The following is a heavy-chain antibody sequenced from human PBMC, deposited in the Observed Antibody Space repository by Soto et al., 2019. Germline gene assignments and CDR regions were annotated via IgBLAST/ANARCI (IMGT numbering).Heavy chain of an antibody. J-gene: IGHJ4*02. D-gene: IGHD3-22*01. Sequence: PGGSLRLSCATSGFAFSSFWLSWVRQALGKGLEWVANIKQDGTETYYVDSVKGRFTISRDNAKKSLYLQMNCLRAEDTAVYFCARAAAPLYDNSGYFHSNYFDSWGQGTLVTVSS. CDR3: ARAAAPLYDNSGYFHSNYFDS. CDR1: GFAFSSFW. CDR2: IKQDGTET. V-gene: IGHV3-7*01.